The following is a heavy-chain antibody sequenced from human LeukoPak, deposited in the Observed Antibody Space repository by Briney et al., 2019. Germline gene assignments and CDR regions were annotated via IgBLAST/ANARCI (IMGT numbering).Heavy chain of an antibody. CDR3: AKDVGKWESLHFFDY. J-gene: IGHJ4*02. Sequence: GGSLRLSCAASGFTFSSYSMHWVRQAPGKGLEWVAVISYDGSTKYYADSVKGRFTISRDNSKNTLYLQMDSLRTEDTAVYYCAKDVGKWESLHFFDYWGQGTLVTVSS. CDR2: ISYDGSTK. V-gene: IGHV3-30-3*01. CDR1: GFTFSSYS. D-gene: IGHD1-26*01.